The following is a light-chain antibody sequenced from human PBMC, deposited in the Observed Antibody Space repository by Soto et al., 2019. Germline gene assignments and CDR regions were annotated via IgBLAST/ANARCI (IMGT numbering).Light chain of an antibody. J-gene: IGKJ1*01. V-gene: IGKV3-20*01. CDR2: GAS. CDR1: QSVSNNY. Sequence: EIVLTQSPVTLSLSPVERATLSCMASQSVSNNYLAWYQQKPGQAPRLLIYGASNRATGIPDRLSGSGSGTDFTLTISRLEPEDFAVYYCQQYGSSGTFGQGTKVDIK. CDR3: QQYGSSGT.